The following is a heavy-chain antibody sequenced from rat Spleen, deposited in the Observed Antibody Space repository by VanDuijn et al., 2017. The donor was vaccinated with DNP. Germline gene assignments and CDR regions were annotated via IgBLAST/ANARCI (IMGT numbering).Heavy chain of an antibody. D-gene: IGHD1-9*01. J-gene: IGHJ2*01. CDR2: INTATGST. V-gene: IGHV5-46*01. Sequence: EVQLVESGGGLVQPGRSMKLSCAASGFTFSSFPMAWVRQAPGKGLEWVASINTATGSTYYPDSVKGRFTISRDNAKNTLYLQMNSLRSEDTAIYYCVWIHPTGDCWGQGVMVTVSS. CDR1: GFTFSSFP. CDR3: VWIHPTGDC.